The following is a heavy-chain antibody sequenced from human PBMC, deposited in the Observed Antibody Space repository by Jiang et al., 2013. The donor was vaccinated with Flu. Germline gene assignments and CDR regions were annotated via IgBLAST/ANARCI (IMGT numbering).Heavy chain of an antibody. J-gene: IGHJ4*02. CDR1: GDSISNYY. CDR2: IYVTRGT. V-gene: IGHV4-4*07. CDR3: ARESREFIGDGYHHDS. Sequence: GSGLVKPSETLSLTCAVSGDSISNYYWSWMRQPAGKGLEWIGRIYVTRGTDTNPSLKSRITMSVDTSKNHFSLILTSVTAADTGVYYCARESREFIGDGYHHDSWGLGTLVTVSS. D-gene: IGHD3-22*01.